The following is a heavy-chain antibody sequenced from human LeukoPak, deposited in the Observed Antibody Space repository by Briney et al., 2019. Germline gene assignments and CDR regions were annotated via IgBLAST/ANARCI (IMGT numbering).Heavy chain of an antibody. V-gene: IGHV4-34*01. CDR1: GGSISGYY. D-gene: IGHD3-10*01. CDR2: INRSGST. Sequence: KPSETLSLTCAVYGGSISGYYWSWIRQPPGKGLEWIGEINRSGSTNYNPSLKSRVTISVDTSKNQSSLKLSSVTAADTAVYYCARGLYKVDYWGQGTLVTVSS. CDR3: ARGLYKVDY. J-gene: IGHJ4*02.